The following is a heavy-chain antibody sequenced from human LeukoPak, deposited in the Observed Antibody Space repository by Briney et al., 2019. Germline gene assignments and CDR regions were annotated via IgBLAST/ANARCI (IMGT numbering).Heavy chain of an antibody. CDR3: TRTSSATAIDY. CDR2: IYYSGST. D-gene: IGHD1-1*01. Sequence: SETLSLTCTVSGGSISSSSYYWGWIRQPPGKGLEWIGSIYYSGSTYYNPSLKSRVTISVDTSRNQFSLKLRSATPADTAVYYCTRTSSATAIDYWGQGTLVTVSS. CDR1: GGSISSSSYY. J-gene: IGHJ4*02. V-gene: IGHV4-39*07.